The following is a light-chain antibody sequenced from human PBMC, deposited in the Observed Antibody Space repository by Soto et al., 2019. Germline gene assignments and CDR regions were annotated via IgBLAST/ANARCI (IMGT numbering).Light chain of an antibody. CDR2: EVT. CDR1: SSDVGGYNF. J-gene: IGLJ1*01. V-gene: IGLV2-8*01. Sequence: QSVLTQPPSASGSPGQSVTISCTGTSSDVGGYNFVSWYQQHPGKAPKLMIFEVTKRPSGVPDRFSGSKSGNTASLTVSELQAEDEADYYCSSFAGRSNLYVFGTGTKVTVL. CDR3: SSFAGRSNLYV.